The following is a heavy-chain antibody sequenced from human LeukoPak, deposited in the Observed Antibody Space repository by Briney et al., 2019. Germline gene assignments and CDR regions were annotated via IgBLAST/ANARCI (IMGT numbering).Heavy chain of an antibody. CDR1: GFSLSTRGMC. Sequence: EPGHTLAITTQTLTLTCTFSGFSLSTRGMCVSWIRQPPGKALECPARNAWDDDKYYSTALTTRLPISKDATKNQLVLPLTNTYPGDTATYYFARAFPSVTTFDYWGQGTLVTVSS. V-gene: IGHV2-70*11. D-gene: IGHD4-17*01. CDR2: NAWDDDK. J-gene: IGHJ4*02. CDR3: ARAFPSVTTFDY.